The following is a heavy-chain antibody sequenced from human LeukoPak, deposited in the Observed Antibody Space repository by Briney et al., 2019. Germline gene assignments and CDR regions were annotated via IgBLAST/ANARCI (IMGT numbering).Heavy chain of an antibody. CDR1: GFTFSNYA. D-gene: IGHD2-21*02. J-gene: IGHJ4*02. Sequence: GGSLRLAWAACGFTFSNYAMGWVRQAAGKGLGWVSTISGRGTYTFHAGSVKRRFTIPSDNSKSTLNLQVTSLRADDTAVYYCAKGCGATCYSDFDYRRQGVLLTDPS. CDR2: ISGRGTYT. V-gene: IGHV3-23*01. CDR3: AKGCGATCYSDFDY.